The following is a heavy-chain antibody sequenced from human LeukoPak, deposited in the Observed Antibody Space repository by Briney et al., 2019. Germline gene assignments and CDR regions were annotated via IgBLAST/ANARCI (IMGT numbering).Heavy chain of an antibody. CDR2: IIPVFGTA. J-gene: IGHJ2*01. CDR3: ARSASYYDFWSGYSQYWYFDL. V-gene: IGHV1-69*05. CDR1: GGTFSSYA. Sequence: SVKVSCKASGGTFSSYAISWVRQAPGQGLEWMGGIIPVFGTANYAQKFQGRVTITTDESTSTAYMELSSLRSEDTAVYYCARSASYYDFWSGYSQYWYFDLWGRGTLVTVSS. D-gene: IGHD3-3*01.